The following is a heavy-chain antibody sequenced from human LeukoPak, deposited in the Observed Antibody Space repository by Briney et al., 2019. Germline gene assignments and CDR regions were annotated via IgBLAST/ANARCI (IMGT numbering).Heavy chain of an antibody. V-gene: IGHV4-34*01. CDR2: INHSGST. CDR1: GGSISSYY. CDR3: AREDYVWGSYRGRLGSRFTS. Sequence: SETLSLTCTVSGGSISSYYWSWIRQPPGKGLEWIGEINHSGSTNYNPSLKSRVTISVDTSKNQFSLKLSSVTAADTAVYYCAREDYVWGSYRGRLGSRFTSWGQGTLVTVSS. J-gene: IGHJ5*02. D-gene: IGHD3-16*02.